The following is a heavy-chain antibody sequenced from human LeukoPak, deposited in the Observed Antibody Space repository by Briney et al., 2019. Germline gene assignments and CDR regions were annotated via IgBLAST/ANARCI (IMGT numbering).Heavy chain of an antibody. CDR1: GFTFTNYA. CDR3: AKDIAQGYTFGSIEQDY. V-gene: IGHV3-23*01. Sequence: PGGSLRLSCAASGFTFTNYAMNWVRQAPGKGLEWVSAISESGSGTYYADSVKGRFTISRDNSKDTLSLQMNSLRAEDTAVYYCAKDIAQGYTFGSIEQDYWGQGTLVTVSS. J-gene: IGHJ4*02. CDR2: ISESGSGT. D-gene: IGHD5-18*01.